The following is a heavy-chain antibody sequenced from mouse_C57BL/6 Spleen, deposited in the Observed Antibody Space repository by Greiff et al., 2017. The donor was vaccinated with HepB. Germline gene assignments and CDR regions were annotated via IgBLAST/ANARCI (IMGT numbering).Heavy chain of an antibody. V-gene: IGHV5-4*01. D-gene: IGHD2-1*01. J-gene: IGHJ2*01. CDR3: AREGGYGNYDY. CDR1: GFTFSSYA. Sequence: EVKLVESGGGLVKPGGSLKLSCAASGFTFSSYAMSWVRQTPEKRLEWVATISDGGSYTYYPDNVKGRFTISRDNAKNNLYLQMSHLKSEDTAMYYCAREGGYGNYDYWGQGTTLTVSS. CDR2: ISDGGSYT.